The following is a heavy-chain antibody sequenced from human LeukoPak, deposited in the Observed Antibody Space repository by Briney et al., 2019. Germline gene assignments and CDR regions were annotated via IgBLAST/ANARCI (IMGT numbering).Heavy chain of an antibody. V-gene: IGHV3-30*18. D-gene: IGHD3-3*01. CDR3: AKVPSDFWSGYPLLYYMDV. CDR2: ISYDGSNK. Sequence: TGGSLRLSCAASGFTFSSYGMHWVRQAPGKGPEWVAVISYDGSNKYYADSVKGRFTISRDNSKNTLYLQMNSLRAEDTAVYYCAKVPSDFWSGYPLLYYMDVWGKGTTVTVSS. J-gene: IGHJ6*03. CDR1: GFTFSSYG.